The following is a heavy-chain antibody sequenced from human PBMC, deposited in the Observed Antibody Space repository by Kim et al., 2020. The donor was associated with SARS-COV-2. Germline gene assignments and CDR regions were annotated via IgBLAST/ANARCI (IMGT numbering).Heavy chain of an antibody. CDR2: INHSGST. CDR1: GGSFSGYY. J-gene: IGHJ6*02. CDR3: AIGGIASFVAGPLYYGMDV. V-gene: IGHV4-34*01. Sequence: SETLSLTCAVYGGSFSGYYWSWIRQPPGKGLEWIGEINHSGSTNYNPSLKRRVTISVDTSKNQFSLTLSSVTAADTAVYYCAIGGIASFVAGPLYYGMDVWGQGTTVTVSS. D-gene: IGHD6-19*01.